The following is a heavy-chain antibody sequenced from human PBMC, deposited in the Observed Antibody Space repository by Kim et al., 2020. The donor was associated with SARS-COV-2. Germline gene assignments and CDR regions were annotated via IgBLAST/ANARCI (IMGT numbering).Heavy chain of an antibody. CDR1: GFTFSSYS. D-gene: IGHD3-3*01. CDR2: ISSSSSYI. V-gene: IGHV3-21*01. Sequence: GGSLRLSCAASGFTFSSYSMNWVRQAPGKGLEWVSSISSSSSYIYYADSVKGRFTISRDNAKNSLYLQMNSLRAEDTAVYYCARDRNTIFGVVISPFDYWGQGTLVTVSS. CDR3: ARDRNTIFGVVISPFDY. J-gene: IGHJ4*02.